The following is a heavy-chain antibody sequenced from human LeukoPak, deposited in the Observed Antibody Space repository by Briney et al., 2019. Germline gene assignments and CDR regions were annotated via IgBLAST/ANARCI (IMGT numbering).Heavy chain of an antibody. Sequence: ASVKVSCKASGYTFTSYGITWVRQAPGQGLEWMGWISVYDGNTNYAQNLQGRVTMTTDTSTSTAYMELRSLRSDDTAAYYCARDADPGEPNYYYYGMDVWGQGTTVTVSS. J-gene: IGHJ6*02. CDR3: ARDADPGEPNYYYYGMDV. CDR2: ISVYDGNT. D-gene: IGHD7-27*01. CDR1: GYTFTSYG. V-gene: IGHV1-18*01.